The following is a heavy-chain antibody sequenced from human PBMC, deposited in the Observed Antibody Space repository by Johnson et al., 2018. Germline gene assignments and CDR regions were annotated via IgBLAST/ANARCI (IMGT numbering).Heavy chain of an antibody. CDR1: GFTFDAYA. J-gene: IGHJ6*02. CDR3: AKDAYSSSYGMDV. D-gene: IGHD6-13*01. CDR2: ISWHSGSI. Sequence: EVQLLESGGGLVQPGRSLRISCAASGFTFDAYAMNWVRHAPGKGLEWVSGISWHSGSIGYADSVKGRFTISRDNAKNSLYLQMNSLRAEETALYYCAKDAYSSSYGMDVWGQGTTVTVSS. V-gene: IGHV3-9*01.